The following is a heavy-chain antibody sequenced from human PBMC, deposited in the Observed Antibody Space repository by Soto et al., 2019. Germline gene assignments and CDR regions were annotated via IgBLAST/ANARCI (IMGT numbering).Heavy chain of an antibody. CDR3: TRGNIGVVPAAYFDY. CDR1: GFTFSSYA. CDR2: ISYDGSNK. Sequence: QVQLVESGGGVVQPGRSLRLSCAASGFTFSSYAMHWVRQAPGKGLEWVAVISYDGSNKYYADSVTGRFTISRDNAKNTLVLQMNSRRAEDTAVYYCTRGNIGVVPAAYFDYWCEGTQVTVSS. D-gene: IGHD2-2*01. V-gene: IGHV3-30-3*01. J-gene: IGHJ4*02.